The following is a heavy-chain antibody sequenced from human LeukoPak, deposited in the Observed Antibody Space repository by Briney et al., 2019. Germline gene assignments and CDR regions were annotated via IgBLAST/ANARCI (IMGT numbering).Heavy chain of an antibody. J-gene: IGHJ6*03. V-gene: IGHV3-30*03. CDR1: GFTFSSYG. Sequence: PGGSLRLSCAASGFTFSSYGMHWVRQAPGKGLEWVAVISYDGSNKYYADSVKGRFTISRDNSKNTLYLQMNSLRAEDTAVYYCTRDGIFGVVGYYYYMDVWGKGTTVTVSS. CDR3: TRDGIFGVVGYYYYMDV. D-gene: IGHD3-3*01. CDR2: ISYDGSNK.